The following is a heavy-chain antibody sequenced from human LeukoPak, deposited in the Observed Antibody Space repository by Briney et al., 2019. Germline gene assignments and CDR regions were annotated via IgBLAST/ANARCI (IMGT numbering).Heavy chain of an antibody. J-gene: IGHJ4*02. CDR2: ISIDGNNQ. V-gene: IGHV3-30-3*01. Sequence: RSLRPSCAASGFTFNNYAMYWVRQAPGKGLEWVAVISIDGNNQYHADSVKGRFIISRDNSKNTLYLQMNSLRAEDTAVYYCARGQWSDYWGQGILVTVSS. CDR3: ARGQWSDY. CDR1: GFTFNNYA. D-gene: IGHD4/OR15-4a*01.